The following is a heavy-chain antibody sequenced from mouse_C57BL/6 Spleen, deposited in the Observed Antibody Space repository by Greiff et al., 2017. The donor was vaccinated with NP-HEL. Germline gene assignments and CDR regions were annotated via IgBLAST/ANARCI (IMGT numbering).Heavy chain of an antibody. Sequence: DVQLVESGGGLVKPGGSLKLSCAASGFTFSSYAMSWVRQTPEKRLEWVATISDGGSYTYYPDNVKGRFTNSRDNAKNNLYLEMSHLKSEDTAMYYCARDDLRNYAMDYWGQGTSVTVSS. D-gene: IGHD1-1*01. V-gene: IGHV5-4*01. CDR2: ISDGGSYT. CDR3: ARDDLRNYAMDY. J-gene: IGHJ4*01. CDR1: GFTFSSYA.